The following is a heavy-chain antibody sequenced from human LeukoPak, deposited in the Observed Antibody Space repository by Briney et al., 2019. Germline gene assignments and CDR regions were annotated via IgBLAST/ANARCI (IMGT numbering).Heavy chain of an antibody. D-gene: IGHD6-6*01. CDR3: ARVSIYSSSGYYYGMDV. V-gene: IGHV4-31*03. CDR1: GGSISSGGYY. CDR2: IYYSGST. Sequence: PSETLSLTCTVSGGSISSGGYYWSWIRQHPGKGPEWIGYIYYSGSTYYNPSLKSRVTISVDTSKNQFSLKLSSVTAADTAVYYCARVSIYSSSGYYYGMDVWGQGTTVTVSS. J-gene: IGHJ6*02.